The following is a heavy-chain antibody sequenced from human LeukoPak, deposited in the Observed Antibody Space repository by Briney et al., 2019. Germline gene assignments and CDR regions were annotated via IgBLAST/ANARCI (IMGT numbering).Heavy chain of an antibody. D-gene: IGHD5-18*01. J-gene: IGHJ4*02. CDR3: ARGGGYSYSDY. V-gene: IGHV3-11*06. CDR2: ISSSSSYI. Sequence: GGSLRLSCAASGFTFSDYYISWIRQAPGKGLEWVSYISSSSSYINYADSVKGRFTISRDNAKNSLYLQMNSLRAEDTAVYYCARGGGYSYSDYWGLGTLVTVSS. CDR1: GFTFSDYY.